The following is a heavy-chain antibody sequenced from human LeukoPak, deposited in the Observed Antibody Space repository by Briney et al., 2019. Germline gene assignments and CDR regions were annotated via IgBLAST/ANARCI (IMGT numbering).Heavy chain of an antibody. CDR2: IIPIFGTA. V-gene: IGHV1-69*05. J-gene: IGHJ4*02. D-gene: IGHD6-13*01. Sequence: RASVKVSCKASGGTFSSYAISWVRQAPGQGLEWMGGIIPIFGTANYAQKFQGRVTITTDESTSTAYMELSSLRSEDTAVYYCAIFPAAAGTVDYWGQGTLVTVSS. CDR1: GGTFSSYA. CDR3: AIFPAAAGTVDY.